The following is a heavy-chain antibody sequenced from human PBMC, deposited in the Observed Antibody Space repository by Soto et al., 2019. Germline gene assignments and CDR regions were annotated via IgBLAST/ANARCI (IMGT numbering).Heavy chain of an antibody. CDR3: ARLDGYGHYFDY. Sequence: SETLSLTCTVSGGSISSHHWSWIRQPPGQGLEWIGYIYYSGSTNYNPSLKSRVTISVDTSKSQFSLRLSSVTAADTAVYFCARLDGYGHYFDYWGQGALVTVSS. J-gene: IGHJ4*02. D-gene: IGHD5-12*01. CDR2: IYYSGST. V-gene: IGHV4-59*08. CDR1: GGSISSHH.